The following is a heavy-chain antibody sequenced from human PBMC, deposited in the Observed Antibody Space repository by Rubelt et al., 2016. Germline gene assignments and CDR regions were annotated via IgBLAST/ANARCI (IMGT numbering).Heavy chain of an antibody. D-gene: IGHD3-10*01. J-gene: IGHJ6*02. Sequence: VQLVESGGGLVQPGGSLRLSCAASGFTFSNYAMSWVRQAPGRGLEWVSAISASGGSTYYADSVKGRFSISRDNSRNTLYLQMNSLRAEDTAVYYCARGAVAGRYGMDVWGQGTTVTVSS. CDR2: ISASGGST. CDR3: ARGAVAGRYGMDV. CDR1: GFTFSNYA. V-gene: IGHV3-23*04.